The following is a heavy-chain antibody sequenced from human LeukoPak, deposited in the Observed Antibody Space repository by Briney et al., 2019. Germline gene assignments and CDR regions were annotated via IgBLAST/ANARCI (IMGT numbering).Heavy chain of an antibody. CDR2: IIPIFGTA. CDR1: GGTFSSYA. CDR3: ARGLNYYDSSGYLDY. J-gene: IGHJ4*02. D-gene: IGHD3-22*01. V-gene: IGHV1-69*05. Sequence: ASVKVSCKASGGTFSSYANSWVRQAPGQGLEWMGRIIPIFGTANYAQKFQGRVTITTDESTSTAYMELSSLRSEDTAVYYCARGLNYYDSSGYLDYWGQGTLVTVSS.